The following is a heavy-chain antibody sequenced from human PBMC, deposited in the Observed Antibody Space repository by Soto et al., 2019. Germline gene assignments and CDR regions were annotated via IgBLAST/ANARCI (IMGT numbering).Heavy chain of an antibody. Sequence: SETLSLTCAVYGGSFSGYYWSWIRQPPGKGLEWIGEINHSGSTNYNPSLKSRVTISVDTSKNQFSLKLSSVTAADTAVYYCARGKYLRYSYAYYMDVWGKGTTVTVSS. J-gene: IGHJ6*03. CDR3: ARGKYLRYSYAYYMDV. V-gene: IGHV4-34*01. CDR2: INHSGST. D-gene: IGHD5-18*01. CDR1: GGSFSGYY.